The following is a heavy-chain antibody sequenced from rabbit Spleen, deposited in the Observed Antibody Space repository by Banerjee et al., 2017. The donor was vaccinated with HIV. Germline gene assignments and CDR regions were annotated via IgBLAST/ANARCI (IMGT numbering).Heavy chain of an antibody. Sequence: QSLEESGGDLVKPGASLTLTCKASGITLSSYWMCWVRQAPGRGLEWIAYIDGSSGGSAYYASWAKGRFAISKTSSTTVTLQMTSLTAADTATYFCASWYDSGLNLWGPGTLVTVS. J-gene: IGHJ4*01. CDR1: GITLSSYW. CDR3: ASWYDSGLNL. D-gene: IGHD1-1*01. V-gene: IGHV1S40*01. CDR2: IDGSSGGSA.